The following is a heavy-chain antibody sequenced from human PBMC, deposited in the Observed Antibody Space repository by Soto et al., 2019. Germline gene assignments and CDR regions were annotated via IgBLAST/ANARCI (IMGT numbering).Heavy chain of an antibody. J-gene: IGHJ2*01. Sequence: QAQLQESGPGLVKPSETLSLTCTVSGGSISSYYWSWIRQPPGKGLEWIGYIYYSGSTNYNPSLRSRVPISVDTSKNQFSLKLSSVLAADTAVYYCARSIAARSYWYFDLWGRGTLVTVSS. CDR2: IYYSGST. CDR3: ARSIAARSYWYFDL. CDR1: GGSISSYY. D-gene: IGHD6-6*01. V-gene: IGHV4-59*08.